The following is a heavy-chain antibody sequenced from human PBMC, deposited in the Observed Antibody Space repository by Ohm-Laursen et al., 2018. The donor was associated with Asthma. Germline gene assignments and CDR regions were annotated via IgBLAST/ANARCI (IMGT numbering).Heavy chain of an antibody. V-gene: IGHV3-11*04. J-gene: IGHJ6*02. CDR2: ISSSSSTI. Sequence: SLRLSCTASGFTFSDYYMSWIRQAPGKGLEWVSKISSSSSTIDYADSVKGRFTISRDNAKNSLYLQMNNLRAEDAAIYYCAREWGALDVWGQGTTVTVSS. CDR3: AREWGALDV. D-gene: IGHD3-16*01. CDR1: GFTFSDYY.